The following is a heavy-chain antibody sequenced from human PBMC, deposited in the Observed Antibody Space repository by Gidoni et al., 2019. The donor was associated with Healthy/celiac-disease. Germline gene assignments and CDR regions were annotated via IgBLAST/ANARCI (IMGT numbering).Heavy chain of an antibody. Sequence: QVQLVESGGGVVQPGRSRRLSGAASGFTFSSYGMHWVRQAPGKGLEWVAVISYDGSTKSYADSVKGRFTISRDNSKNTLYLQMNSLRAEDTAVYYCAKDYQYYGSGSYYNVDYYYYMDVWGKGTTVTVSS. D-gene: IGHD3-10*01. CDR3: AKDYQYYGSGSYYNVDYYYYMDV. J-gene: IGHJ6*03. CDR1: GFTFSSYG. V-gene: IGHV3-30*18. CDR2: ISYDGSTK.